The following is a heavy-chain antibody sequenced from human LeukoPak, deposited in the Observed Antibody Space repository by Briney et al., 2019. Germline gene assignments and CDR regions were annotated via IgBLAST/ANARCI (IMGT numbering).Heavy chain of an antibody. V-gene: IGHV4-34*01. Sequence: PSETLSLTCAVYGGSFSGYYWSWIRQPPGKGLEWIGEINHSGSTNYNPSLKSRVTMSVDTSKNQFSLKLSSVTAADTAVYFCATTPYYYDSSGYSLGDYWGQGTLVTVSS. D-gene: IGHD3-22*01. CDR3: ATTPYYYDSSGYSLGDY. J-gene: IGHJ4*02. CDR2: INHSGST. CDR1: GGSFSGYY.